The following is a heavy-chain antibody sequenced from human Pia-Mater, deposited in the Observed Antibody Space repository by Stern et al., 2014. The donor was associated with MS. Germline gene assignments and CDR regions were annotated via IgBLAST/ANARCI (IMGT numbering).Heavy chain of an antibody. D-gene: IGHD3-10*01. CDR2: VHPGDSDT. CDR1: GYSFTNYW. V-gene: IGHV5-51*03. Sequence: EVHLVESGTEVKKPGDSLKISCKGSGYSFTNYWIVWVRQMPGKGLEWMGIVHPGDSDTRYSPSFQGQVTFSADKSIDTAYLQWTSLKASDTAMYYCARRYGTGASLHFDYWGQGTLVTVSS. J-gene: IGHJ4*02. CDR3: ARRYGTGASLHFDY.